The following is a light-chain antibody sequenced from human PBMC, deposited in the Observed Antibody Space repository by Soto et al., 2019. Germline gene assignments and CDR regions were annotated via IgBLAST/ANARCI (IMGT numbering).Light chain of an antibody. V-gene: IGKV1-39*01. CDR2: AAS. Sequence: DIQMTQSPSYLSTSVGDRVTSPCRASQTISRNLNWYQQKPGKAPKLLIYAASSLQSGVPSRFSGSGSGTDFTLAISSLQPEDFATYYCQQSDSIPITVGQGTRLEI. CDR1: QTISRN. J-gene: IGKJ5*01. CDR3: QQSDSIPIT.